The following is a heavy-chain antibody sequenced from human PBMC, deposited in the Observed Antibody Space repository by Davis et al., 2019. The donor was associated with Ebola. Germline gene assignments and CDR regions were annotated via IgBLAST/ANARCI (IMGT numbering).Heavy chain of an antibody. V-gene: IGHV4-39*01. CDR1: GGSVSSSSYY. Sequence: MPGGSLRLSCTVSGGSVSSSSYYWGWIRQPPGKGLEYIGNIYYRGSTYYHPSLESRIAISLDTSRNQFSLKLSSVTAADTAVYYCVRPYGSIGATFDIWGQGTTVIVSS. D-gene: IGHD3-10*01. CDR2: IYYRGST. CDR3: VRPYGSIGATFDI. J-gene: IGHJ3*02.